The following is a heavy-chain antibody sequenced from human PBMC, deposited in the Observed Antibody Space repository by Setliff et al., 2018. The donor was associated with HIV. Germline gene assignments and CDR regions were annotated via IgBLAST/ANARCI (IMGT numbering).Heavy chain of an antibody. V-gene: IGHV4-34*01. CDR2: INHSGTT. D-gene: IGHD3-10*01. CDR3: AAKPMIRGRPFAF. Sequence: PSETLSLTCAVYGPSFSGYYWNWIRQFPGKSLEWIGEINHSGTTNYSPSFKSRLNISVDVSKNQFSLRLASLSAADTAAYFCAAKPMIRGRPFAFWGQGMLVTVS. CDR1: GPSFSGYY. J-gene: IGHJ4*02.